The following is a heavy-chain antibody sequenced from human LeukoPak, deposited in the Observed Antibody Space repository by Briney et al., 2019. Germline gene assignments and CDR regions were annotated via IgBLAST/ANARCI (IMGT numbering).Heavy chain of an antibody. CDR3: ARDGYYGSGKWLDP. CDR2: IHHSGST. J-gene: IGHJ5*02. CDR1: DYSISSGYY. D-gene: IGHD3-10*01. V-gene: IGHV4-38-2*02. Sequence: KPSETLSLTCSVSDYSISSGYYWAWIRQPPGKGLEWIGSIHHSGSTYYNPSLKSRVTISVDTSKNQFSLKLSSVTAADTAVYHCARDGYYGSGKWLDPWGQGTLVTVSS.